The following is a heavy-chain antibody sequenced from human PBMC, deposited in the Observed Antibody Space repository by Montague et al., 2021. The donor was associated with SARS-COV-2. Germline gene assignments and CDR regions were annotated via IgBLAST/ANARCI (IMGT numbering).Heavy chain of an antibody. CDR2: LYFGGDS. J-gene: IGHJ2*01. Sequence: SETLSLTCSVSGGSTSSSSYHWGWIRQPPGKGLEWIGSLYFGGDSYYNPSLKSRVTVSVDASKTQFSLNLDSVTAADTAVYYCARLKTPPRIGDFGYWFFDLWGRGTLVTVSS. CDR1: GGSTSSSSYH. D-gene: IGHD4-17*01. CDR3: ARLKTPPRIGDFGYWFFDL. V-gene: IGHV4-39*01.